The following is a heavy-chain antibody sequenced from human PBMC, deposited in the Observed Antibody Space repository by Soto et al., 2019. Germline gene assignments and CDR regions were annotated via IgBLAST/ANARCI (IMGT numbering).Heavy chain of an antibody. CDR1: GFTFSSYA. D-gene: IGHD4-4*01. CDR2: ISYDGRNK. CDR3: ARPLWRDDYNWGYCDL. V-gene: IGHV3-30*04. J-gene: IGHJ2*01. Sequence: QVQLVESGGGVVQPGRSLRLSCAASGFTFSSYAMHWVRQAPGKGLEWVAVISYDGRNKYYADSVKGRFTISRDNSKNTLYLPMNSLRAEDTAVYYCARPLWRDDYNWGYCDLWGSGTLVTVSS.